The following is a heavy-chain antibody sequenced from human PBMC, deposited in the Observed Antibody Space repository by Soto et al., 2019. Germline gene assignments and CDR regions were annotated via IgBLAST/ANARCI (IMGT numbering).Heavy chain of an antibody. Sequence: VQLMQSGAEVKKPRSSVKVSRKASGGTFSSHSINSVRQAPGQGLEWKGGIITLFGTSNYAQNFQGRVTISADHSASTAYLALSSLTSDVAAVYYCASEVGYGDFSAAVLDWGSGTLVTVSS. CDR3: ASEVGYGDFSAAVLD. J-gene: IGHJ4*02. V-gene: IGHV1-69*01. CDR2: IITLFGTS. D-gene: IGHD2-21*02. CDR1: GGTFSSHS.